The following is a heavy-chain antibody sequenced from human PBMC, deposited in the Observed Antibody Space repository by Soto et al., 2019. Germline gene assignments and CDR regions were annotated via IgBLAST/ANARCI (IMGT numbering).Heavy chain of an antibody. CDR1: GGSISSYY. Sequence: PSETLSLTCTVSGGSISSYYWSWIRQPPGKGLEWIGEIYYSGSTNYNPSLKSRVTISVDTSKNQFSLKLSSVTAADTAVYYCARGPLGAYCSGGSCYIDYWGQGTLVTVSS. J-gene: IGHJ4*02. V-gene: IGHV4-59*12. CDR2: IYYSGST. D-gene: IGHD2-15*01. CDR3: ARGPLGAYCSGGSCYIDY.